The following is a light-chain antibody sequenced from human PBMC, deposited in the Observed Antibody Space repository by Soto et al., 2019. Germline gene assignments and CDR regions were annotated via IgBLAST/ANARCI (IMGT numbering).Light chain of an antibody. CDR2: DAS. Sequence: EFVLTQSPGTLSLSPGERATLSCRASQTVRNNYVAWYQQKPGQAPRLLIYDASSRATGIPDRFSGGGSGTDFTLTISRLEPEDFAVYYCQQFSSYPLTFGGGTNVEIK. CDR3: QQFSSYPLT. V-gene: IGKV3-20*01. J-gene: IGKJ4*01. CDR1: QTVRNNY.